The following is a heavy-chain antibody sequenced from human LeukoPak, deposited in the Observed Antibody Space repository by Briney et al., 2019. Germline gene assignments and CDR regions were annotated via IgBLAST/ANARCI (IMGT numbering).Heavy chain of an antibody. J-gene: IGHJ4*02. CDR1: GFSLGDYW. V-gene: IGHV3-7*01. Sequence: GGSLRLSCAASGFSLGDYWMNWVRQAPGKGLEWLATIKQDGSETHYLDSVKGRLSISRDNAKNSLHLQINSLRAEDTAVYYCARGSGWDQLLCHYWGQGTLVIVSS. CDR2: IKQDGSET. CDR3: ARGSGWDQLLCHY. D-gene: IGHD2-2*01.